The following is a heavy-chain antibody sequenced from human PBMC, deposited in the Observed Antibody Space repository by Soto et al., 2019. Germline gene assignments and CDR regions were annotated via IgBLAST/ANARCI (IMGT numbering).Heavy chain of an antibody. Sequence: QVQLVESGGGVVQPGRSLRLSCAASGFTFSSYGMHWVRQAPGKGLEWVAVISYDGSNKYYADSVKGRFTISRDNSKNTLYLQMNSLRAEDTAVYYCAKDARSIVVVVAATLYFDWFDPWGQGTLVTVSS. V-gene: IGHV3-30*18. CDR1: GFTFSSYG. J-gene: IGHJ5*02. CDR3: AKDARSIVVVVAATLYFDWFDP. CDR2: ISYDGSNK. D-gene: IGHD2-15*01.